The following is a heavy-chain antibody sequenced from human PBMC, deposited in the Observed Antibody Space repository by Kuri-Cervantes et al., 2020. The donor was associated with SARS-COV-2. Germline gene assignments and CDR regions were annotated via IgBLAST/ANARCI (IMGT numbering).Heavy chain of an antibody. V-gene: IGHV1-69*06. CDR2: IIPIFGTA. Sequence: SVKVSCKASGGTFDSYAISWVRQAPGQGLEWMGGIIPIFGTANYAQKFQGRVTITADKSTSTAYMELSSLRSEDTAVYYCARGARKKLINIVLMVYARDYGMDVWGQGTTVTVSS. D-gene: IGHD2-8*01. J-gene: IGHJ6*02. CDR1: GGTFDSYA. CDR3: ARGARKKLINIVLMVYARDYGMDV.